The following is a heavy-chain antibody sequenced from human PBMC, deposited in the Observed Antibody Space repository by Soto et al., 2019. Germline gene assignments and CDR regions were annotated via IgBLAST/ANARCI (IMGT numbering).Heavy chain of an antibody. V-gene: IGHV3-23*01. Sequence: GGSLRLSCAASGFTFSSYAMSWVRQAPGKGLEWVSAISGSGGSTYYADSVKGRFTISRDNSKNTLYLQMNSLRAEDTAVYYCAKDHVDTKRTTSDYWGQGTLVTVSS. CDR2: ISGSGGST. J-gene: IGHJ4*02. CDR3: AKDHVDTKRTTSDY. D-gene: IGHD5-12*01. CDR1: GFTFSSYA.